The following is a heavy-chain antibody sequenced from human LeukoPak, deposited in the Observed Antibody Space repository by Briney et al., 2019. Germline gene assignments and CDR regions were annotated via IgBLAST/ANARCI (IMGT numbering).Heavy chain of an antibody. J-gene: IGHJ4*02. CDR3: ARFSYGDYPADY. Sequence: SETLSLTCTVSGGSISSYYWTWIRQPPGKGLEWIGYIYYTGRTNYNPSLKSRVTISIDTSKNQISLKLSSVTAADTAVYYCARFSYGDYPADYWGQGTLVTASS. CDR2: IYYTGRT. V-gene: IGHV4-59*01. D-gene: IGHD4-17*01. CDR1: GGSISSYY.